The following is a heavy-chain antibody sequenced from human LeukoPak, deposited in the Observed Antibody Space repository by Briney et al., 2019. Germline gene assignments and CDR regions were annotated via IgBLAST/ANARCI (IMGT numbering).Heavy chain of an antibody. CDR2: IFYSGHS. CDR1: GGFSSRYY. D-gene: IGHD6-25*01. J-gene: IGHJ4*02. CDR3: ARIDPLGFFDQ. Sequence: SETLSLACSVPGGFSSRYYWSWVRQPLGKGLEWLGHIFYSGHSNYNASLTSRIRMSVDTSKAQFSLELASATAADTAVYYCARIDPLGFFDQWGPGILVTVSS. V-gene: IGHV4-59*12.